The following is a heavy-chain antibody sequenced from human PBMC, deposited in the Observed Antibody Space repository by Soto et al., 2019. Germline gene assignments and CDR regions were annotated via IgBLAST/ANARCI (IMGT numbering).Heavy chain of an antibody. CDR2: INHSGST. D-gene: IGHD4-17*01. V-gene: IGHV4-34*01. CDR1: GGSFSGYY. J-gene: IGHJ4*02. Sequence: SETLSLTCAVYGGSFSGYYWSWIRQPPGKGLEWIGEINHSGSTNYNPSLKSRVTISVDTSKNQFSLKLSSVTAADTAVYYCARGGGIPTVTTHFDYWGQGTLVTVSS. CDR3: ARGGGIPTVTTHFDY.